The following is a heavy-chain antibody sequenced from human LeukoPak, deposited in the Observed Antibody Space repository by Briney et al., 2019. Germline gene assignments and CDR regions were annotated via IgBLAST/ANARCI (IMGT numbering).Heavy chain of an antibody. CDR3: ARHLSNCSSTSCSDY. CDR2: ISHTGSS. Sequence: KPSETLSLTCTVSGDSISDSYDYWGWIRQTPGKGLEWIGSISHTGSSYYNPSLKSRVTMSVDTSKNQFSLKLSSVTAADTAVYYCARHLSNCSSTSCSDYWGQGTLVTVSS. CDR1: GDSISDSYDY. V-gene: IGHV4-39*01. J-gene: IGHJ4*02. D-gene: IGHD2-2*01.